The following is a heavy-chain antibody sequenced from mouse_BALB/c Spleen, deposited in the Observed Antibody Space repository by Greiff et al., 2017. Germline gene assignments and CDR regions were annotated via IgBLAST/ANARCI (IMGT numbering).Heavy chain of an antibody. Sequence: EVQLVESGGGLVKPGGSLKLSCAASGFTFSSYAMSWVRQSPEKRLEWVAEISSGGSYTYYPDTVTGRFTISRDNAKNTLYLEMSSLRSEDTAMYYCARAYGNYDAMDYWGQGTSVTVSS. V-gene: IGHV5-9-4*01. CDR1: GFTFSSYA. D-gene: IGHD2-1*01. J-gene: IGHJ4*01. CDR2: ISSGGSYT. CDR3: ARAYGNYDAMDY.